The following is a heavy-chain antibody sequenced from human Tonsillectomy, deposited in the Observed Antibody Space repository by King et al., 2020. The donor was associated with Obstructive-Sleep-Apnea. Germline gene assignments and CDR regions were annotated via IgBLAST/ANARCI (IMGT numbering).Heavy chain of an antibody. CDR3: ARQTRSSWFAAHYFDY. Sequence: QLQESGPGLVKPSETLSLTCTVSGGSISSSTYYWGWIRQAPGKGLEGIVSVYYSGNTYYNPSLQSRVTISVGTSKKQFSLKLSSVTAADTAVYYCARQTRSSWFAAHYFDYWGQGTLVTVSS. CDR1: GGSISSSTYY. D-gene: IGHD6-13*01. J-gene: IGHJ4*02. V-gene: IGHV4-39*01. CDR2: VYYSGNT.